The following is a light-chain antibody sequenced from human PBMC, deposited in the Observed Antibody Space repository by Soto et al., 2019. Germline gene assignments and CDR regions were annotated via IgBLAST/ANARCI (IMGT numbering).Light chain of an antibody. CDR1: QTIGSW. J-gene: IGKJ4*01. V-gene: IGKV1-5*01. CDR3: QQYDNYPLT. Sequence: EIQMTQSPSTISASVGDRVTITCRASQTIGSWLAWYQQKPGTAPKLLIYDASTLESGVPSRFSGSGSGTEFTLTISSLQPDDFATYYCQQYDNYPLTFGGGTKVDIK. CDR2: DAS.